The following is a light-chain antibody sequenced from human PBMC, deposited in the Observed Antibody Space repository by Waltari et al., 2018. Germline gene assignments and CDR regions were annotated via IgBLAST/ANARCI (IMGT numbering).Light chain of an antibody. CDR3: HQYHNSPQT. Sequence: EIELTQSPGTLSLSPGDRATLSCRVSHSVNSAYLAWYQQKRGQAPRLLIYGTSTRATGISERFSGSGSGTDFILTISRLEPEDFAIYYCHQYHNSPQTFGQGTKVEI. CDR1: HSVNSAY. V-gene: IGKV3-20*01. J-gene: IGKJ1*01. CDR2: GTS.